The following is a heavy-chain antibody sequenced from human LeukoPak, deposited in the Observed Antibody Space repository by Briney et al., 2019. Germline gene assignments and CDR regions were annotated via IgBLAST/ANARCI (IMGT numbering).Heavy chain of an antibody. CDR2: ISSGSHTI. CDR3: ARGGDGFSFGPEFDY. Sequence: PGGSLRLSCEASGFTSNYYSMKWVRQAPGKGLEWVSYISSGSHTIYYGDSVKGRFTISRDNAKNSLYLQMNSLRAEDTAVYYCARGGDGFSFGPEFDYWGQGTQVSVSS. V-gene: IGHV3-48*04. CDR1: GFTSNYYS. J-gene: IGHJ4*02. D-gene: IGHD5-18*01.